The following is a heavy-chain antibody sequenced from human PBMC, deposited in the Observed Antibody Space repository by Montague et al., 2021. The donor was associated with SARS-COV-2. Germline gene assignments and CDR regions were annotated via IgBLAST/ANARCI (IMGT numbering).Heavy chain of an antibody. CDR1: GFTFDSHA. CDR3: ANLYSYGS. J-gene: IGHJ4*02. Sequence: SLRLSCAGSGFTFDSHAMSWVRQAPGKGLEWVSSISTSSSYIYYADSVKGRFTISRDNAKNSLYLQMNSLRAEDTAVYYCANLYSYGSWGQGTLVTVSS. CDR2: ISTSSSYI. D-gene: IGHD5-18*01. V-gene: IGHV3-21*01.